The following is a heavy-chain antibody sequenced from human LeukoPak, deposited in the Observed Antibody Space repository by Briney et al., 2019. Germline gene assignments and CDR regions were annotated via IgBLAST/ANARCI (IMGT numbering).Heavy chain of an antibody. D-gene: IGHD3-10*01. V-gene: IGHV4-59*01. J-gene: IGHJ4*02. Sequence: PSETLSLTCTVSGGSISSYCWSWIRQPPGKGLEWIGYIYYSGSTNYNPSLKSRVTISVDTSKNQFSLKLSSVTAADTAVYYCARSGAYYYGSGSYGLVTPGIFDYWGQGTLVTVSS. CDR2: IYYSGST. CDR1: GGSISSYC. CDR3: ARSGAYYYGSGSYGLVTPGIFDY.